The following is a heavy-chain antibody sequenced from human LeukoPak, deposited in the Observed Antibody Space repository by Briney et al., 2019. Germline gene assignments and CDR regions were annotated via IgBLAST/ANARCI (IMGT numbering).Heavy chain of an antibody. V-gene: IGHV5-51*01. CDR2: IYPGDSDR. Sequence: KNGESLKISCKGSGYSFTTNWIGWVRQMPGKGLEWVAIIYPGDSDRRHSPSFQGQVTISADKSISTAYLQWSSLKASDTAMYYCARHSEPPWGHDYYYYGMDVWGQGTTVTVSS. CDR3: ARHSEPPWGHDYYYYGMDV. CDR1: GYSFTTNW. D-gene: IGHD7-27*01. J-gene: IGHJ6*02.